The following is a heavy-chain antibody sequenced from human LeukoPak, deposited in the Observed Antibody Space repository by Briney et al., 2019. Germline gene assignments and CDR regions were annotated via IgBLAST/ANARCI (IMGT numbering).Heavy chain of an antibody. CDR3: ARVRGDTYYDFWSGKNWFDP. J-gene: IGHJ5*02. D-gene: IGHD3-3*01. Sequence: KPSETLSLTCTVSGGSISSYYWSWIRQPPGKGLEWIGYIYYSGSTNYNPSLKSRVTISVDTSKNQFSLKLSSVTAADTAVYYCARVRGDTYYDFWSGKNWFDPWGQGTLVTVSS. CDR2: IYYSGST. CDR1: GGSISSYY. V-gene: IGHV4-59*01.